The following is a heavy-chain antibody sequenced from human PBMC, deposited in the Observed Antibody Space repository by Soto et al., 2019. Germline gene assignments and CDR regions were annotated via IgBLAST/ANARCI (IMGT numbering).Heavy chain of an antibody. CDR3: ARRAGYYYYGMDV. D-gene: IGHD3-9*01. J-gene: IGHJ6*02. V-gene: IGHV4-4*02. Sequence: SETLSLTCAVSGGSISSSNWWSWVRQPPGKGLEWIGEIYHSGSTNYNPSLKSRVTISVDKSKNQFSLKLSSVTAADTAVYYCARRAGYYYYGMDVWGHGTTVTVSS. CDR2: IYHSGST. CDR1: GGSISSSNW.